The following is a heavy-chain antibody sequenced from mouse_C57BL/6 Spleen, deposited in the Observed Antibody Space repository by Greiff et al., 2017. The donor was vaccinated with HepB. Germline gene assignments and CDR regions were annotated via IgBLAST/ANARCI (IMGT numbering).Heavy chain of an antibody. D-gene: IGHD2-1*01. CDR1: GYTFTSYW. CDR3: ARYYYPRGYAMDY. J-gene: IGHJ4*01. CDR2: IDPSDSYT. Sequence: QVQLQQPGAELVMPGASVKLSCKASGYTFTSYWMHWVKQRPGQGLEWIGEIDPSDSYTNYNQKFKGKSTMTVDKSSSTAYMQLSSLTSEDSAVYYCARYYYPRGYAMDYSGQGTSVTVSS. V-gene: IGHV1-69*01.